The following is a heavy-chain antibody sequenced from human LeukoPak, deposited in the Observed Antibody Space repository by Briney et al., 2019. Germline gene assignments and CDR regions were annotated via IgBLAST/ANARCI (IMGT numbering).Heavy chain of an antibody. CDR1: GYTFTSYY. Sequence: GASVKVSCKASGYTFTSYYMHWVRQAPGQGLEWMGLINPSGGSTSYAQKFQGRVTMTRDTSTSTVYMELSSLRSEDTAVYYCAREVRYCSSTSCYEHSDAFDIWGQGTMVTVSS. D-gene: IGHD2-2*01. V-gene: IGHV1-46*01. J-gene: IGHJ3*02. CDR3: AREVRYCSSTSCYEHSDAFDI. CDR2: INPSGGST.